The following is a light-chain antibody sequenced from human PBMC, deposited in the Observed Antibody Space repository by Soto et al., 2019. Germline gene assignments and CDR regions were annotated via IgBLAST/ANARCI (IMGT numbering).Light chain of an antibody. V-gene: IGKV3-20*01. CDR1: QSVSSNY. J-gene: IGKJ1*01. CDR3: QQFGRSPPSWT. CDR2: GAS. Sequence: ETVLTQSPGTLSLSPGERATLSCRASQSVSSNYLAWYQQKPGQAPRLLIYGASTRATGIPDRFSGSGSGTDFTLTISRLELEDFGVYYWQQFGRSPPSWTFGQGTEVEIK.